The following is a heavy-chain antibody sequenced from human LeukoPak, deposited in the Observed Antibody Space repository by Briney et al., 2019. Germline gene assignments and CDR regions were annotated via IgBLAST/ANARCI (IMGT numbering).Heavy chain of an antibody. CDR2: IYYSGNT. Sequence: PSETLSLTCTVSGDSISSYYWNWIRQSPGKGLEWIGYIYYSGNTNYNPSLKSRVTISVDTPRNQFSLKLSSVTAADAAVYYCARDHCSGGSCYPVWAFDIWGQGTVVTVPS. V-gene: IGHV4-59*01. D-gene: IGHD2-15*01. CDR1: GDSISSYY. J-gene: IGHJ3*02. CDR3: ARDHCSGGSCYPVWAFDI.